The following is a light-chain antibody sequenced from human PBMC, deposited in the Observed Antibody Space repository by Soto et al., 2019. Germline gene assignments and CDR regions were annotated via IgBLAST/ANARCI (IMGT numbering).Light chain of an antibody. CDR1: QTVYSY. V-gene: IGKV3-20*01. Sequence: EIVLTQSRATVSLSPRERATLSCRASQTVYSYLAWYQHKPGQAPRLLIYGASSRATGTPDRFSGSGSGTDFTLTISRLEPEDFAVYYCQQYGSSPWTFGQGTRWIS. CDR3: QQYGSSPWT. J-gene: IGKJ1*01. CDR2: GAS.